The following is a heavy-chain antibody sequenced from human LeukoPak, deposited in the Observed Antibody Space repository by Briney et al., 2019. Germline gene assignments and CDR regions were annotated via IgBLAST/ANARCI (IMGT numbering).Heavy chain of an antibody. D-gene: IGHD3-22*01. V-gene: IGHV3-23*01. CDR1: GFTFSSHA. Sequence: PGGSLRLSCAASGFTFSSHAMSWVRQVPGRGLEWVAAISGSGGNTYKADSAKGRFTISRDNSKNTLYLQMSSLRAEDTAVYYCASDSSGYYSVFNYWGQGTLVTVSS. J-gene: IGHJ4*02. CDR2: ISGSGGNT. CDR3: ASDSSGYYSVFNY.